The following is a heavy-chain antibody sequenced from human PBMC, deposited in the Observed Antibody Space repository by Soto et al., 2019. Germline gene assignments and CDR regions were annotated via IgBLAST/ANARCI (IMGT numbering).Heavy chain of an antibody. D-gene: IGHD4-17*01. CDR3: QTVTTGYYYYYMDV. CDR2: ISSSGSTI. Sequence: QVQLVESGGGLVKPGGSLRLSCAASGFTFSDYYMSWIRQAPGKGLEWVSYISSSGSTIYYADSVKGRFTISRDNAKNSLYLQVNSLRAEDTAVYYCQTVTTGYYYYYMDVWGKGTTVTVSS. CDR1: GFTFSDYY. J-gene: IGHJ6*03. V-gene: IGHV3-11*01.